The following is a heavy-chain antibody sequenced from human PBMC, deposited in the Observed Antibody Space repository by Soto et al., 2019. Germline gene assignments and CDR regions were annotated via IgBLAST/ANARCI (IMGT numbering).Heavy chain of an antibody. D-gene: IGHD2-2*01. V-gene: IGHV3-23*01. Sequence: PVGSLRLSCAASGFTFSSYAMSWVRQAPGKGLEWVSAISGSGGSTYYADSVKGRFTISRDNSKNTLYLQMNSLRAEDTAVYYCAKDHCSSTSCRNQGNDYGALDWGQGTLVNVSS. CDR3: AKDHCSSTSCRNQGNDYGALD. J-gene: IGHJ4*02. CDR1: GFTFSSYA. CDR2: ISGSGGST.